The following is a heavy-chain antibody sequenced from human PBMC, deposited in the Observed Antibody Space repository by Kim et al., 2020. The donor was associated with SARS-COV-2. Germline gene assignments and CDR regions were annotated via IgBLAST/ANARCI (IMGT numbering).Heavy chain of an antibody. V-gene: IGHV3-23*01. J-gene: IGHJ5*02. CDR3: AKGLGRFDP. Sequence: GSTYYADSVKGRFTISRDNSKNTLYLQMNSLRAEDTAVYYCAKGLGRFDPWGQGTLVTVSS. CDR2: GST.